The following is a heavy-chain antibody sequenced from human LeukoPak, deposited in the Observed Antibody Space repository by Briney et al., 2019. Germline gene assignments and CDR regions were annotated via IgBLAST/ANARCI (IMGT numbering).Heavy chain of an antibody. Sequence: SETLSLTCTVSGGSISYYCWTWIRQPAGKGLEWIGRIDASGNTKYTPSPRSRVTLSIDTSGQQFSLKLSSVTAADTAVYFCAREGCSGGVCYFDYWGRGTLVTVSS. J-gene: IGHJ4*02. CDR1: GGSISYYC. D-gene: IGHD2-15*01. CDR2: IDASGNT. V-gene: IGHV4-4*07. CDR3: AREGCSGGVCYFDY.